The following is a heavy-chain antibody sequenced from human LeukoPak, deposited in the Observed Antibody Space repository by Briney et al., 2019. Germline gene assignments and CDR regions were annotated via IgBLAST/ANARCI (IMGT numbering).Heavy chain of an antibody. CDR2: INNEGTST. V-gene: IGHV3-74*03. J-gene: IGHJ5*02. CDR3: ARGGTATFDP. Sequence: GGSLRLSCAASGFTVSSNYMSWVRQAPGKGLVWVSRINNEGTSTTYADSVKGRFTISRDNAKNTLYLQMNSLRVEDTAVYYCARGGTATFDPWGQGTLVTVSS. D-gene: IGHD4-17*01. CDR1: GFTVSSNY.